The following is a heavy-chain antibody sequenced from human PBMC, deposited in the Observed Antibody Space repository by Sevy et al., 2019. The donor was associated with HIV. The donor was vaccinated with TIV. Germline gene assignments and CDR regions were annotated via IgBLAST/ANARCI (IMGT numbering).Heavy chain of an antibody. J-gene: IGHJ6*02. CDR2: ISYEGSDK. CDR1: GFPFSSYG. D-gene: IGHD1-26*01. Sequence: GGSLRLSCAASGFPFSSYGMHWVRQAPGKGLEWVAVISYEGSDKDYADAVKGRFTISRDNSKNTLFLQLNSLRAEDTAGYYCAKEPSGSYLAYYNYYGMDVWGQGTTVTVSS. CDR3: AKEPSGSYLAYYNYYGMDV. V-gene: IGHV3-30*18.